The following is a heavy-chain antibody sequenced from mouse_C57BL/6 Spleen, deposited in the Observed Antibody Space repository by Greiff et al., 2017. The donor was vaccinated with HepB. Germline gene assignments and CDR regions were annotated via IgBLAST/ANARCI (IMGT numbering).Heavy chain of an antibody. Sequence: VKLMESGAELVRPGTSVKMSCKASGYTFTNYWIGWAKQRPGHGLEWIGDIYPGGGYTNYNEKFKGKATLTADKSSSTAYMQFSSLTSEDSAIYYCARYYDYDEAFAYWGQGTLVTVSA. V-gene: IGHV1-63*01. D-gene: IGHD2-4*01. CDR2: IYPGGGYT. CDR3: ARYYDYDEAFAY. CDR1: GYTFTNYW. J-gene: IGHJ3*01.